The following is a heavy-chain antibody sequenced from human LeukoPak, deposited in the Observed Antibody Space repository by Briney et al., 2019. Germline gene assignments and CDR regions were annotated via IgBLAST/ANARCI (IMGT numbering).Heavy chain of an antibody. V-gene: IGHV3-73*01. D-gene: IGHD3-10*01. CDR2: IRSKANSYAT. J-gene: IGHJ5*02. CDR3: TRHWDNEITMVRGVNTNWFDP. Sequence: GGSLRLSCAASGFTFSGSAMHWVRQASGKGLEWVGRIRSKANSYATAYAASVKGRFTISRDDSKNTAYLQMNSLKTEVTAVYYCTRHWDNEITMVRGVNTNWFDPWGQGTLVTVSS. CDR1: GFTFSGSA.